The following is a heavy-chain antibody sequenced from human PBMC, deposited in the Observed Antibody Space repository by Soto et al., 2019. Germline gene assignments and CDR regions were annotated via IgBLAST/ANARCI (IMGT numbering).Heavy chain of an antibody. J-gene: IGHJ4*02. CDR3: VSQRTTVLTQAYFDY. Sequence: LSLTCTVSGGSVTNSSYYWGWIRQSPGKGLEWIGSVYYRGRSYSKSSVKSRVTISVDTSKNQFSLNFNSVTASDTALYYCVSQRTTVLTQAYFDYWGPGALVTVSS. D-gene: IGHD4-17*01. CDR2: VYYRGRS. V-gene: IGHV4-39*01. CDR1: GGSVTNSSYY.